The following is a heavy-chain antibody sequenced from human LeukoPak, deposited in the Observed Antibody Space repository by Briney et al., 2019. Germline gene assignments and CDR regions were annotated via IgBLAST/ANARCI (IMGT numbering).Heavy chain of an antibody. J-gene: IGHJ4*02. CDR1: GYTFIGYY. V-gene: IGHV1-2*02. Sequence: GASVKVSCKASGYTFIGYYMHWVRQAPGQGLEWMGWINPNNGATNYVQKFQGRVTMTRDTSISTTYMELSRLTFDDTAVYYCARDDFTLGVNSGPANLPDNWGQGTQVTVSS. D-gene: IGHD3/OR15-3a*01. CDR3: ARDDFTLGVNSGPANLPDN. CDR2: INPNNGAT.